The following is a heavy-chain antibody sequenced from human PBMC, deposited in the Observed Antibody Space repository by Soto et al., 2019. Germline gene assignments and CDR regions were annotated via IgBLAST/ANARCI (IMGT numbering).Heavy chain of an antibody. Sequence: QLQLQESGPRLVKPSETLSLSCSVSGGSITSSSYYWGWIRQAPGKGLEWIGTIYYRGSTNYNPSLKSRVTISADTSKNQFSLKLSSVTAADTAVYYCASPVGADYTLDYWGQGTLVTVSS. CDR1: GGSITSSSYY. CDR2: IYYRGST. V-gene: IGHV4-39*01. D-gene: IGHD4-4*01. CDR3: ASPVGADYTLDY. J-gene: IGHJ4*02.